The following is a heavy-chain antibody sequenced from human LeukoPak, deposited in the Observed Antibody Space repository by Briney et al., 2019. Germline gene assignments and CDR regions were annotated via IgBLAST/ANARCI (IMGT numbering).Heavy chain of an antibody. CDR2: LSGSGDDT. CDR1: GFTFSSYA. CDR3: AVQRGGDGYNTFDY. D-gene: IGHD5-24*01. Sequence: GESLRLSCAASGFTFSSYAMSWVRQAPGKGLEWVSGLSGSGDDTDYADSVKGRFTISRDNSKNTVYLQINRLRAEDTAVYYCAVQRGGDGYNTFDYWGQGTLVTVSS. J-gene: IGHJ4*02. V-gene: IGHV3-23*01.